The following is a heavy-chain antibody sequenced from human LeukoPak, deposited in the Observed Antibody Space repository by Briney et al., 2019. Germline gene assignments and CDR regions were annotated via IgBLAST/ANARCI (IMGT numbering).Heavy chain of an antibody. V-gene: IGHV1-69*13. CDR1: GGTFSSYA. CDR2: IIPIFGTA. Sequence: SVKVSCKASGGTFSSYAISWVRQAPGQGLEWMGGIIPIFGTANYAQKFQGRVTITAGESTSTAYMELSSLRSEDTAVYYCATARGYGGYEEFDPWGQGTLVTVSS. J-gene: IGHJ5*02. D-gene: IGHD5-12*01. CDR3: ATARGYGGYEEFDP.